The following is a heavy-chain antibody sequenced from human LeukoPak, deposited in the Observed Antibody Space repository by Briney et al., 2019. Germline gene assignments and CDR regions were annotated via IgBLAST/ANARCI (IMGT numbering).Heavy chain of an antibody. CDR1: GYTFTTYY. D-gene: IGHD3-22*01. J-gene: IGHJ4*02. V-gene: IGHV1-46*01. CDR3: ARDYYDRGAYAAGF. CDR2: INPGGGST. Sequence: ASVKVSCKAAGYTFTTYYMHWVRQSPGQRLEGMGVINPGGGSTTYAQRFQGRVTMTLDTSTSTVHMELSSLRSEDTAIYYCARDYYDRGAYAAGFWGQGTLVTVSS.